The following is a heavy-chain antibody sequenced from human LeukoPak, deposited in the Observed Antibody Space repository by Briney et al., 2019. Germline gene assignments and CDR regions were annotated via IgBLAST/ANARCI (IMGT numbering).Heavy chain of an antibody. CDR2: LASTGSDT. D-gene: IGHD6-19*01. CDR3: AKDRGRSVSGTEFDY. CDR1: GFTFSSYA. J-gene: IGHJ4*02. V-gene: IGHV3-23*01. Sequence: GSLRLSCAASGFTFSSYAMTGVRQAPGKGLEWVSTLASTGSDTYYADSVKGRFTISRDTSKNTLYLQMDSLRAEDTAIYYCAKDRGRSVSGTEFDYWGQGTLLTVSS.